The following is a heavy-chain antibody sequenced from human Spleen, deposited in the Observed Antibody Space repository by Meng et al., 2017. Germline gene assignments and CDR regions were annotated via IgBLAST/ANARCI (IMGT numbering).Heavy chain of an antibody. V-gene: IGHV5-51*01. J-gene: IGHJ3*02. CDR1: GNSFTTYW. CDR3: ATKGGNSGSYHDAFAI. CDR2: IHPGDSDT. Sequence: GGSLRLSCKGSGNSFTTYWTGWVRQMPGKGLEWMGIIHPGDSDTRYSPSFQGQVTISVDKSISTAYLQWSSLKASDTAIYYCATKGGNSGSYHDAFAIWGKGTMVTVSS. D-gene: IGHD1-26*01.